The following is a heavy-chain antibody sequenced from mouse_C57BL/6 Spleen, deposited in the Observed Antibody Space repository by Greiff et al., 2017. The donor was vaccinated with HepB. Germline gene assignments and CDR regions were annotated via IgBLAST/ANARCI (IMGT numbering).Heavy chain of an antibody. D-gene: IGHD2-4*01. CDR2: INPNNGGT. CDR1: GYTFTDYN. J-gene: IGHJ3*01. Sequence: VQLQQSGPELVKPGASVKIPCKASGYTFTDYNMDWVKQSHGKSLEWIGDINPNNGGTIYNQKFKGKATLTVDKSSSTAYMELRSLTSEDTAVYYCARIGSSSYDYDWFAYWGQGTLVTVSA. CDR3: ARIGSSSYDYDWFAY. V-gene: IGHV1-18*01.